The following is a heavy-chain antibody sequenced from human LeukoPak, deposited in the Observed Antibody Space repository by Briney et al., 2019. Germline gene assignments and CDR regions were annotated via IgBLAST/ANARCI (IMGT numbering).Heavy chain of an antibody. CDR2: IYSGGST. CDR1: GFTVRSNY. D-gene: IGHD3-10*02. Sequence: PGGSLRLSCAVSGFTVRSNYMSWVRQAPGKGLEWVSVIYSGGSTYYADSVKGRFTISRDNSKNTLYLQMNSLRVEDTAIYYCTRGMLRQPPDYWGQGMLVTVSS. CDR3: TRGMLRQPPDY. J-gene: IGHJ4*02. V-gene: IGHV3-53*05.